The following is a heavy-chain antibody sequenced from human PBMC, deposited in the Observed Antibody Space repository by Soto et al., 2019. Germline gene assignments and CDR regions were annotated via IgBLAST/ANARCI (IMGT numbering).Heavy chain of an antibody. J-gene: IGHJ5*02. Sequence: ASVKVSCKASGYTFTSYYMHWVRQAPGQGLEWMGIINPSGGSTSYAQKFQGRVTMTRDTSTSTVYMELSSLRSEDTAEYYCALFLQGYGDYMGGFVPWGQATPVTVS. CDR1: GYTFTSYY. CDR2: INPSGGST. D-gene: IGHD4-17*01. CDR3: ALFLQGYGDYMGGFVP. V-gene: IGHV1-46*03.